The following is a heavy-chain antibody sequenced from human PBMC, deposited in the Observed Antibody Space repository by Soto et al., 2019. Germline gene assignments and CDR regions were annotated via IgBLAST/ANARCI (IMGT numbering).Heavy chain of an antibody. D-gene: IGHD2-2*02. CDR2: FDPEDGET. Sequence: GASVKVPCKVSGYTLTELSMHWVRQAPGKGLEWMGGFDPEDGETIYAQKFQGRVTMTEDTSTDTAYMELSSLRSEDTAVYYCATVSGCSSTSCYTGILYYYYGMDVWGQGTTVTVSS. J-gene: IGHJ6*02. V-gene: IGHV1-24*01. CDR3: ATVSGCSSTSCYTGILYYYYGMDV. CDR1: GYTLTELS.